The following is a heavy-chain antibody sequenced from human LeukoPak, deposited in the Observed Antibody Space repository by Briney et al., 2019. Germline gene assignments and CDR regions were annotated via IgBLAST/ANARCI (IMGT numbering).Heavy chain of an antibody. CDR3: ARDEVCIGARFDP. J-gene: IGHJ5*02. D-gene: IGHD3-10*01. Sequence: PGGSLRLSCAASGFTVSSYYMNWVRQAPGKELEGVLDIYTGGGRYYADSVRGRFTISRNTSKNMAFLQMNSRRAEDTAVYYCARDEVCIGARFDPWGQGTLVTVSS. V-gene: IGHV3-53*01. CDR2: IYTGGGR. CDR1: GFTVSSYY.